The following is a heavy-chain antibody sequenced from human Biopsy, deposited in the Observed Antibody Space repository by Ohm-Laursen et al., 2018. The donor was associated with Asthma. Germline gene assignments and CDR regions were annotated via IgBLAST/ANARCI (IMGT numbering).Heavy chain of an antibody. D-gene: IGHD6-13*01. CDR3: ARATSTWSQSGPHFFDH. CDR2: SSYSEFR. V-gene: IGHV4-59*07. CDR1: GGSINSDY. Sequence: SDTLSLTCTFSGGSINSDYWSWIRQPPGKGLEWIGLSSYSEFRKFNPSLKSRVTVSVDTSVDQVSLKLSSVSAADTAIYYCARATSTWSQSGPHFFDHWGPGTLVTVSS. J-gene: IGHJ5*02.